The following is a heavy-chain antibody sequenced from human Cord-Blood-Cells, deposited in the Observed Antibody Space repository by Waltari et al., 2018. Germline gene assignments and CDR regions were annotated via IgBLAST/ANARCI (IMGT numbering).Heavy chain of an antibody. CDR1: GFTFSSYW. J-gene: IGHJ3*02. CDR2: IKQDGSEK. V-gene: IGHV3-7*01. D-gene: IGHD7-27*01. CDR3: ARELTGGYDAFDI. Sequence: EVQLVESGGVWVQPGGSMRISCAASGFTFSSYWMSWFRRAPGKGLSWVANIKQDGSEKYYVDSVKGRFTISRDNAKNSLYLQMNSLRAEDTAVYYCARELTGGYDAFDIWGQGTMVTVSS.